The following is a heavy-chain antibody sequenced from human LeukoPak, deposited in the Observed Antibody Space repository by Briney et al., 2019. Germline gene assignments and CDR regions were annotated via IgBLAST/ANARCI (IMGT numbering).Heavy chain of an antibody. Sequence: GGSLRLSCAASGFTFSSYSMNWVRQAPGKGLEWVSSISSSSSYIYYADSVKGRFTISRDNAKNSLYLQMNSMRAEDTAVYYCARAVRRPQNDYWGQGTLVTVSS. J-gene: IGHJ4*02. CDR1: GFTFSSYS. V-gene: IGHV3-21*01. D-gene: IGHD4-11*01. CDR2: ISSSSSYI. CDR3: ARAVRRPQNDY.